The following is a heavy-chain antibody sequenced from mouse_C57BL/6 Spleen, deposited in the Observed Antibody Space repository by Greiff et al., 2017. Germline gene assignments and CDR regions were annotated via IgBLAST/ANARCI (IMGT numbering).Heavy chain of an antibody. CDR1: GYTFTSYW. CDR3: ARRLIDWYFDV. V-gene: IGHV1-64*01. Sequence: VQLQQSGAELVKPGASVKLSCKASGYTFTSYWMHWVKQRPGQGLEWIGMIHPNSGSTNYNEKFKSKATLTVDKSSSTAYMQLSSLTSEDSAVYYCARRLIDWYFDVWGTGTTVTVSS. J-gene: IGHJ1*03. CDR2: IHPNSGST.